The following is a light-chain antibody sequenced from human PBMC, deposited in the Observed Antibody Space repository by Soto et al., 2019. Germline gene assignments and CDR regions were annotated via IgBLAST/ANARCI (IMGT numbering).Light chain of an antibody. V-gene: IGLV2-14*03. J-gene: IGLJ1*01. CDR3: NSYRNTAARYV. CDR2: DVG. CDR1: SRDVGGYTY. Sequence: QSALTQPASVSGSPGQSITISCTGTSRDVGGYTYVSWYQHRPGEVPKLILYDVGNRPSGVSDRFSGSKSGDTASLTISGLRAEDEADYYCNSYRNTAARYVFGTGTKLTVL.